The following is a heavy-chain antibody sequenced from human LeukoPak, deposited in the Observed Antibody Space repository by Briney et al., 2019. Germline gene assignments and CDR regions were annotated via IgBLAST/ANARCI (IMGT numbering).Heavy chain of an antibody. CDR3: AKLRGEGYYMDV. CDR2: ISSSHNNI. D-gene: IGHD3-10*01. CDR1: GFTFSNYG. J-gene: IGHJ6*03. Sequence: GGSLRLSCAASGFTFSNYGMHWVRQAPGKGLDWVSSISSSHNNIYYADSVKGRFTISRDNSKNTLYLQMNSLRAEDTAVYYCAKLRGEGYYMDVWGKGTTVTVSS. V-gene: IGHV3-21*04.